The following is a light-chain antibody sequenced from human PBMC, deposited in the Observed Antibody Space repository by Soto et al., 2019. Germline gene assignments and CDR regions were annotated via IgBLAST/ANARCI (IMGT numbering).Light chain of an antibody. Sequence: EIVLTQSPGTLSLSPGERATLSCRASQSVSSSYLAWYHQKSGQAPWQLIYGASSRATGIPDMFSGSGSGTDFTLTITRLEPEDFAVYYCQHYRTSFGGGTRVVIK. CDR1: QSVSSSY. V-gene: IGKV3-20*01. CDR2: GAS. CDR3: QHYRTS. J-gene: IGKJ4*01.